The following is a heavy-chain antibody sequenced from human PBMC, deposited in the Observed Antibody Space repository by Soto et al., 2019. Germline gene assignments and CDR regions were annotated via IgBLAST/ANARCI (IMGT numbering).Heavy chain of an antibody. CDR2: ISYDGSNK. Sequence: SLKISCAASGFTFSSYGMHWVRQAPGKGLEWVAVISYDGSNKYYADSVKGRFTISRDNSKNTLYLQMNSLRAEDTAVYYCAKDKTALGPYYYYGMDVWGQPTTV. CDR3: AKDKTALGPYYYYGMDV. D-gene: IGHD2-21*02. CDR1: GFTFSSYG. J-gene: IGHJ6*02. V-gene: IGHV3-30*18.